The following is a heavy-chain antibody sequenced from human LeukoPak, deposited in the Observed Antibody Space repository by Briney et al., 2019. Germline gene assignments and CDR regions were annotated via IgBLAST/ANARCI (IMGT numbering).Heavy chain of an antibody. CDR2: IIPIFGTA. V-gene: IGHV1-69*13. D-gene: IGHD3-16*02. Sequence: SVKVSCKASGGTFSSYAISWVRQAPGQGLEWMGGIIPIFGTANYAQKFQGRVTITADESTSTAYMELSSLRSEDTAVYYCARSSPQQYDYVWGSYRPHFDYWGQGTLVTVSS. J-gene: IGHJ4*02. CDR3: ARSSPQQYDYVWGSYRPHFDY. CDR1: GGTFSSYA.